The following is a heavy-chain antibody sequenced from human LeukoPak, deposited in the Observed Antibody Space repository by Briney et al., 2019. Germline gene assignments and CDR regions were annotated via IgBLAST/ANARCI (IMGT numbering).Heavy chain of an antibody. CDR3: ARVAVVITMTRFDY. J-gene: IGHJ4*02. CDR1: GGSFSGYY. CDR2: IYHSGSS. Sequence: SETLSLTCAVYGGSFSGYYWGWIRQPPGKGLEWIGSIYHSGSSYYNPSLKSRVTISVDTSKNHFSLKLSSVTAADTAVYYCARVAVVITMTRFDYWGQGTLVTVSS. D-gene: IGHD3-22*01. V-gene: IGHV4-38-2*01.